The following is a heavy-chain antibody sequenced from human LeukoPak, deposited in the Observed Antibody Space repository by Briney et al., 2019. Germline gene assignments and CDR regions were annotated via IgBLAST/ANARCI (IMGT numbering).Heavy chain of an antibody. D-gene: IGHD4-17*01. CDR3: AREDGDYGY. J-gene: IGHJ4*02. CDR2: IYHSGST. CDR1: GYSISSGYY. Sequence: SETLSLTCTVSGYSISSGYYWGWIRQPPGKGLEWIGGIYHSGSTYYNPSLKSRVTISVDTSKNQFSLKLSSVTAADTAVYYCAREDGDYGYWGQGTLVTVSS. V-gene: IGHV4-38-2*02.